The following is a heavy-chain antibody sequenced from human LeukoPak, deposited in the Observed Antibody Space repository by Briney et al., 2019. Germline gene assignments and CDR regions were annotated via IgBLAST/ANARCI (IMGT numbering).Heavy chain of an antibody. CDR1: GFTFSRYW. Sequence: GGSLRLSCAASGFTFSRYWMSWVRQAPGKGLEWVANINQDGGEKYHADSVKGRFTISRDNAKNSLYLQMNSLRAEDTAVYYCARDHDGKDYWGQGTLVTVSS. V-gene: IGHV3-7*01. CDR2: INQDGGEK. CDR3: ARDHDGKDY. J-gene: IGHJ4*02.